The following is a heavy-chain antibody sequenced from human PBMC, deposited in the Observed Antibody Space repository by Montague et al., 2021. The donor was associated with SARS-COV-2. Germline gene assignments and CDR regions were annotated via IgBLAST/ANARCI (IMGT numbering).Heavy chain of an antibody. CDR3: ARDSLFRSGYSSGWPDY. J-gene: IGHJ4*02. V-gene: IGHV3-48*03. Sequence: SLRLSCAASGFTFSSYEMNWVRQAPGKGLEWVSYISSSGSTIYYADSAKGRFTISRDNAKNSLYLQMNSLRAEDTAVYYCARDSLFRSGYSSGWPDYWGQGTLVTVSS. CDR1: GFTFSSYE. CDR2: ISSSGSTI. D-gene: IGHD6-19*01.